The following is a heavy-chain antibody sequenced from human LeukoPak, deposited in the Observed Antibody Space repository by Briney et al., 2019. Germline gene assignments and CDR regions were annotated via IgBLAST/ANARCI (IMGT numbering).Heavy chain of an antibody. CDR2: ISSSGSTI. D-gene: IGHD1-1*01. V-gene: IGHV3-48*03. J-gene: IGHJ3*02. Sequence: GGSLRLSCAASGFTFSSYEMNWVRQAPGKGLEWVSYISSSGSTIYYADSVKGRFTISRDNAKNSLYLQMNSLRAEDTAVYYCAREGYNWNDRQSHAFDIWGQGTMVTVSS. CDR1: GFTFSSYE. CDR3: AREGYNWNDRQSHAFDI.